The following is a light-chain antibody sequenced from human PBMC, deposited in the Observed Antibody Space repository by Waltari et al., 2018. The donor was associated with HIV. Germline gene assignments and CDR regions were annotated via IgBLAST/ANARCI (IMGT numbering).Light chain of an antibody. CDR3: SSYTSSSTYV. CDR2: EVS. J-gene: IGLJ1*01. V-gene: IGLV2-14*01. Sequence: QSALTQPASVSGSPGQSITISCPGTSRDVAVSNYVSWYQQHPGKAPKLMIYEVSNRPSGVSNRFSGSKSGNTASLTISGLQAEDEADYYCSSYTSSSTYVFGTGTKVTVL. CDR1: SRDVAVSNY.